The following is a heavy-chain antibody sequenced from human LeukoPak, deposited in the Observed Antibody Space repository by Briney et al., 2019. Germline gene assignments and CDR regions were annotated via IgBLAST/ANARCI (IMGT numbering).Heavy chain of an antibody. Sequence: GGSLRLSCAASGFTFDDYAMSWVRQAPGKGLEWVSGINWNGGNTGYADSVKGRFTISRDNAKNSLYLQMNSLRAEDTALYYCAKASGTASLDYWGQGTLVTVSS. V-gene: IGHV3-20*04. CDR2: INWNGGNT. CDR3: AKASGTASLDY. J-gene: IGHJ4*02. D-gene: IGHD1-26*01. CDR1: GFTFDDYA.